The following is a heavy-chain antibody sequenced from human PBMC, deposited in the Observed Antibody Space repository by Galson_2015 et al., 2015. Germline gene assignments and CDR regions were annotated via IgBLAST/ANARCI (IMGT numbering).Heavy chain of an antibody. V-gene: IGHV3-33*01. CDR3: ARDIQWLGPYYYGMDV. Sequence: SLRLSCAASGFTFSSYGMHWVRQAPGKGLEWVAVIWYDGSNKYYADSVKGRFTISRDNSKNTLYLQMNSLRAEDTAVYYCARDIQWLGPYYYGMDVWGQGTTVTVSS. D-gene: IGHD6-19*01. CDR1: GFTFSSYG. J-gene: IGHJ6*02. CDR2: IWYDGSNK.